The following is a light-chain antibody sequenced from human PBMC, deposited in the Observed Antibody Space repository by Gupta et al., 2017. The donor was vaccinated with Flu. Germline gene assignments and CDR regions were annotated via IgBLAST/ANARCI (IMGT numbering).Light chain of an antibody. CDR2: GDN. CDR1: SSNIGAGYD. Sequence: SSNIGAGYDVHWYRHLPGTAPKLLIYGDNNRPSGVPDRFSGSKSGTSASLAITGLQAEDEADYYCQSYDSSMSPYVFGTGTKVTVL. CDR3: QSYDSSMSPYV. J-gene: IGLJ1*01. V-gene: IGLV1-40*01.